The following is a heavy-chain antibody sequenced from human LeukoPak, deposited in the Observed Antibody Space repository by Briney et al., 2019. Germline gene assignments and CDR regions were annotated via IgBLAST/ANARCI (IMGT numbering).Heavy chain of an antibody. CDR3: ARTSGYAMTYYYYYMDV. J-gene: IGHJ6*03. CDR1: GFTFSSYA. V-gene: IGHV3-64*01. CDR2: ISSNGGST. D-gene: IGHD5-12*01. Sequence: GGSLRLSCAASGFTFSSYAMHWVRQAPGKGLEYVSAISSNGGSTYYANSVKGRFTISRDNSKNTLYLQMGSLRAEDMAVYYCARTSGYAMTYYYYYMDVWGKGTTVTFSS.